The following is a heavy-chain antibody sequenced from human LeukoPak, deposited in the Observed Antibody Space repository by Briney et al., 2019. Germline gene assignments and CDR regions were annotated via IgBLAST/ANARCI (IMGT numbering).Heavy chain of an antibody. D-gene: IGHD7-27*01. Sequence: TGGSLRLSSAAPVFTFFSYSMHTVRQAPGKGLEWVAVIWYDGSNEYCADSVKGRFTISRDNSKNTLYLQMNSLRAEDTAVYYCARDHAWGRVYFLYWGQGTLVTVSS. CDR2: IWYDGSNE. J-gene: IGHJ4*02. CDR3: ARDHAWGRVYFLY. CDR1: VFTFFSYS. V-gene: IGHV3-33*01.